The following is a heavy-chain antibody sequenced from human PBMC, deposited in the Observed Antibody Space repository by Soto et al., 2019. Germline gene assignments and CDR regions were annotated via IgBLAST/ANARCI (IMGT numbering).Heavy chain of an antibody. CDR3: ARVAVTTYYFDY. CDR1: GFTFSSYW. CDR2: INPDGSRT. J-gene: IGHJ4*02. D-gene: IGHD4-17*01. V-gene: IGHV3-74*01. Sequence: EVQLVESGGDLVQPGGSLRLSCAASGFTFSSYWMHWVRQAPGKGLVWVSRINPDGSRTSYADSVKGRFTISRDNAKNTLYLQTNSLGAEDTAVYYCARVAVTTYYFDYWGQGTLVTVSS.